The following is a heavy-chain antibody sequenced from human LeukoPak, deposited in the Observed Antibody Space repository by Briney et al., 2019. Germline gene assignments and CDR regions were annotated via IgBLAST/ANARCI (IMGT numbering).Heavy chain of an antibody. CDR1: GYSFTSYW. D-gene: IGHD2-2*02. CDR3: ARQLVLAAVRIDY. CDR2: IDPSDSYT. J-gene: IGHJ4*02. Sequence: GESLKISCKGSGYSFTSYWISWVRQMPGKGLEWMGRIDPSDSYTNYSPSFQGHVTISADKSISTAYLQWSSLKASDTAMYYCARQLVLAAVRIDYWGQGTLVTVSS. V-gene: IGHV5-10-1*01.